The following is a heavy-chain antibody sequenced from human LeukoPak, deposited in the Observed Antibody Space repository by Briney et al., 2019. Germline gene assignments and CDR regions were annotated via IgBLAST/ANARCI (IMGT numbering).Heavy chain of an antibody. Sequence: EPSVKVSCKASGGTLRRHTITWVRQAPGQGLEWRGRIIPMMGIANYAQKFQGRVTITADTSTDTAYMDLISLRPGDTAVYYCPSRSHKTIVGADTREVGDYWGQETLVTVSS. CDR1: GGTLRRHT. CDR3: PSRSHKTIVGADTREVGDY. D-gene: IGHD6-19*01. V-gene: IGHV1-69*02. J-gene: IGHJ4*02. CDR2: IIPMMGIA.